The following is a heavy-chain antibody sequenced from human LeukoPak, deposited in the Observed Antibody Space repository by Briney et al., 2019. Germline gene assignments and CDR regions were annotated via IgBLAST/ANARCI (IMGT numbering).Heavy chain of an antibody. CDR1: GFTFSDYS. V-gene: IGHV3-48*01. D-gene: IGHD2-21*01. J-gene: IGHJ4*02. CDR3: VQRPEYGSGDFPFEH. Sequence: GGSLRLSCAASGFTFSDYSMNWVRQAPGKGLEWVSYISSSSSSMYYADSVKGRFTISRDNARSSLYLQMNSLRAEDTAVYYCVQRPEYGSGDFPFEHWGQGALVTVSA. CDR2: ISSSSSSM.